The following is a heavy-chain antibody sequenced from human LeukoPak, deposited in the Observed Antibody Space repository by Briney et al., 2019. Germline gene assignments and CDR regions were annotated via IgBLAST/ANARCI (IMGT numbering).Heavy chain of an antibody. CDR1: GGSIRSSGNY. CDR3: AGRGIAAPPPYWYFDL. V-gene: IGHV4-39*01. Sequence: PSETLSLTCSVFGGSIRSSGNYWGWIRQPPGKGLEWIGSIYYNGNTFHNPSLKSRVTVSVDTSKNQLSLKLSSVTASDTAVYYCAGRGIAAPPPYWYFDLWGRGTLVTVSS. D-gene: IGHD6-6*01. J-gene: IGHJ2*01. CDR2: IYYNGNT.